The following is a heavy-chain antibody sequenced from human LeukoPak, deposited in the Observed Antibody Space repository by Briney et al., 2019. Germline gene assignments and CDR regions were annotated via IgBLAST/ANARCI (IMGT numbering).Heavy chain of an antibody. D-gene: IGHD4-23*01. Sequence: PGESLKISCAASGFTFSNFAVSWVRQAPGKGLEWVSAISGSGGSTYYVDSVKGRFTISRDNSKNTLYLQMNSLRAEDTAVYYCAKSPAVDAAFDIWGQGTMVTVSS. CDR3: AKSPAVDAAFDI. V-gene: IGHV3-23*01. CDR1: GFTFSNFA. J-gene: IGHJ3*02. CDR2: ISGSGGST.